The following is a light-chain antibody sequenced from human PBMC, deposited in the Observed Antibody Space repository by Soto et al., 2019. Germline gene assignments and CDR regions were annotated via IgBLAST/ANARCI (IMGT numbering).Light chain of an antibody. J-gene: IGKJ5*01. Sequence: DVQMTQSASSLSASVGDRVTITCRASQSISSYLNWFHQKPGKAPKLLIYAASSLQSGVPSRFSGSGSGTDFTLTISSLQPEDFVTYYCQQSYSTPITFGQGTRLEI. CDR3: QQSYSTPIT. CDR2: AAS. V-gene: IGKV1-39*01. CDR1: QSISSY.